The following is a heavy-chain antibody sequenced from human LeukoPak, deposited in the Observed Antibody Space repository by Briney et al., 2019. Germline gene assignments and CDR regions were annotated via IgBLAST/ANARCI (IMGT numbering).Heavy chain of an antibody. CDR1: GFTFSSYA. D-gene: IGHD5-18*01. J-gene: IGHJ3*02. CDR3: ARVGGYSYGDLTFDI. V-gene: IGHV3-30*04. CDR2: ISYDGSNT. Sequence: GGSLRLSCAASGFTFSSYAMHWVRQAPGKGLEWAAVISYDGSNTYYADSVKGRFTISRDNFKNTLYLQMDSLRVEDTAVYYCARVGGYSYGDLTFDIWGQGTMVTVSS.